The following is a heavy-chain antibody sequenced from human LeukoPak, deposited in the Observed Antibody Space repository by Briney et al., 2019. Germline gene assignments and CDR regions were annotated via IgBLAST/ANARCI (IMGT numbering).Heavy chain of an antibody. Sequence: GGSLRLSCAASGFTFSSYGMSWVRQAPGKGLEWVSAISGSGGSTYYADFVKGRFTISRDNSKNTLYLQMNSLRAEDTAVYYCAKDQRVERRVTTVTLGLFDYWGQGTLVTVSS. V-gene: IGHV3-23*01. D-gene: IGHD4-17*01. CDR1: GFTFSSYG. CDR2: ISGSGGST. J-gene: IGHJ4*02. CDR3: AKDQRVERRVTTVTLGLFDY.